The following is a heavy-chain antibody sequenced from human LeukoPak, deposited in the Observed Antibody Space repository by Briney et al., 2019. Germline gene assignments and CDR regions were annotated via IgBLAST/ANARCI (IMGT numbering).Heavy chain of an antibody. CDR1: GYSISSGYY. D-gene: IGHD2-15*01. CDR2: IYHSGST. Sequence: SETLSLTCTVSGYSISSGYYWGWIRQPPGKGLGWIGSIYHSGSTYYNPSLKSRVTISVDTSKNQFSLKLSSVTAADTAVYYCARWVAVRFDPWGQGTLVTVSS. J-gene: IGHJ5*02. CDR3: ARWVAVRFDP. V-gene: IGHV4-38-2*02.